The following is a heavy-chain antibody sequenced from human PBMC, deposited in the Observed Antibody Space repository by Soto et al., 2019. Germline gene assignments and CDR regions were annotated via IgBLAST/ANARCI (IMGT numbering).Heavy chain of an antibody. D-gene: IGHD3-22*01. V-gene: IGHV4-31*03. J-gene: IGHJ4*02. CDR2: IYYSGST. Sequence: KPSETLSLTCSVSGGSVSSNIYYWTWIRQHPGKGPEWIGHIYYSGSTYYNPSLKSRVTISLDMSKNQFSLKLTSVSAADTTVYYYARGYDYDSGGYLFDYWGQGTLVTVSS. CDR3: ARGYDYDSGGYLFDY. CDR1: GGSVSSNIYY.